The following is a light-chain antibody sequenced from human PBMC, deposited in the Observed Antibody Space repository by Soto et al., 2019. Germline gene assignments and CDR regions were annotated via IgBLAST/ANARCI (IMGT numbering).Light chain of an antibody. CDR2: LNNDGSH. Sequence: QLVLTQSPSASASLGASVKLTCTLSSGHSSYAIAWHQKQPGKGPRYLMDLNNDGSHSKGDGIPDRFSGSSSGAERYLIISCLQSEDEADYYCQTWGTGFQVFGGGTKLTVL. CDR1: SGHSSYA. J-gene: IGLJ2*01. V-gene: IGLV4-69*01. CDR3: QTWGTGFQV.